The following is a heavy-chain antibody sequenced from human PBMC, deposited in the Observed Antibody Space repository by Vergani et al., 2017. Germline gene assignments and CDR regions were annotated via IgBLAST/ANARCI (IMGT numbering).Heavy chain of an antibody. Sequence: QVQLQESGPGLVKPSETLSLTCTVSGGSVSSGSYYWGWIRQPAGKGLEWIGRIYTSGSTNYNPSLKSRVTISVDTSKNQFSLKLSSVTAADTAVYYCARNLGGVVDRWGQGTLVTVSS. CDR2: IYTSGST. D-gene: IGHD2-21*01. CDR3: ARNLGGVVDR. J-gene: IGHJ5*02. V-gene: IGHV4-61*10. CDR1: GGSVSSGSYY.